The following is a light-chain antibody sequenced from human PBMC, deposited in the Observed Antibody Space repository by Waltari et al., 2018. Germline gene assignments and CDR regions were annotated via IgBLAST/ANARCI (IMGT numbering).Light chain of an antibody. CDR2: DVR. CDR1: SSNVGGSNF. CDR3: SSHTISSTVV. Sequence: SALTQSAFASGSPGQSITIYCTGTSSNVGGSNFVSWYQLHSGKAPQLMIYDVRKRASGVCIRVSGSKSGNTASLTSSEPQAEDESDYYCSSHTISSTVVFGGGTKLTVL. J-gene: IGLJ2*01. V-gene: IGLV2-14*03.